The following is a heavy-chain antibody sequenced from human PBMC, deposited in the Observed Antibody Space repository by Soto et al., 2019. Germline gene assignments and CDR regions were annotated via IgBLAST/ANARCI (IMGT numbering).Heavy chain of an antibody. J-gene: IGHJ4*02. D-gene: IGHD3-22*01. V-gene: IGHV1-46*03. CDR3: ARDYDSSGYPRYYFAY. CDR2: INPSGGST. Sequence: RASVKVSCKASGYTFTSYYMHWVRQAPGQGLEWMGIINPSGGSTSYAQKFQGRVTMTRDTSTSTVYMELSSLRSEDTAVYYCARDYDSSGYPRYYFAYWGQGTLVPVSS. CDR1: GYTFTSYY.